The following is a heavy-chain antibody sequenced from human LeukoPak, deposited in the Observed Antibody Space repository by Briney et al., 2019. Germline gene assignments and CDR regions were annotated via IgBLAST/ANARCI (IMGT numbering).Heavy chain of an antibody. V-gene: IGHV1-2*06. D-gene: IGHD2-8*02. CDR3: FTGGPDY. J-gene: IGHJ4*02. Sequence: GASVKVSCKTSGYTFTNYYIHWVRQAPGQGLEWMGRIDPNTGGTKSAKNFQGRVTMTMDTSTSTVYMELSSLRSEDTAVYYCFTGGPDYWGQGTLVTVSS. CDR2: IDPNTGGT. CDR1: GYTFTNYY.